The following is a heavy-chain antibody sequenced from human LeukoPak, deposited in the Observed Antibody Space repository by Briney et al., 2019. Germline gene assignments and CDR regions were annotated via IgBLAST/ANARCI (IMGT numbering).Heavy chain of an antibody. CDR3: AKHFPRYSSTPEGNYFDY. J-gene: IGHJ4*02. V-gene: IGHV4-39*01. CDR1: GGSISGYY. CDR2: IFHSGST. Sequence: PSETLSLTCTVSGGSISGYYWGWIRQPPGKGLEWIGTIFHSGSTYYNPSLKSRVTILVDKSKNQFSLKLSSVTAADTALYYCAKHFPRYSSTPEGNYFDYWGQGTLVTVSS. D-gene: IGHD6-13*01.